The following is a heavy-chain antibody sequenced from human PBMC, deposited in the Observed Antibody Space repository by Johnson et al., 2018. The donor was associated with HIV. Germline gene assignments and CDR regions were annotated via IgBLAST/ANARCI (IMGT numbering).Heavy chain of an antibody. Sequence: QVQLVESGGGLVKPGGSLRLSCAASGFTFSDYYMSWIRQAPGKGLEWITVISYDGSNKYYADSVKGRFTISRANSKNTLYLQMNSLRAEDTAVYYCAREARGLWRLRLGELSFLPNLHAFDIWGQGTLVTVSS. CDR1: GFTFSDYY. J-gene: IGHJ3*02. CDR2: ISYDGSNK. CDR3: AREARGLWRLRLGELSFLPNLHAFDI. D-gene: IGHD3-16*02. V-gene: IGHV3-30-3*01.